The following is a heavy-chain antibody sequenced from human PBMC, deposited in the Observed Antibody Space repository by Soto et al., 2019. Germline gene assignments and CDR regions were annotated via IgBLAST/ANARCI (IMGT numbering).Heavy chain of an antibody. J-gene: IGHJ5*02. CDR1: GASISRYY. V-gene: IGHV4-59*12. CDR2: LYNTGST. D-gene: IGHD3-10*01. Sequence: PSETLSLTCTVSGASISRYYWSWIRQSPGKGLEWIGYLYNTGSTIYNPSLKSRVTISVDRSKNQFSLKLSSVTAADTAVYYCARGRGSGSPDNWFDPWGQGTLVTVSS. CDR3: ARGRGSGSPDNWFDP.